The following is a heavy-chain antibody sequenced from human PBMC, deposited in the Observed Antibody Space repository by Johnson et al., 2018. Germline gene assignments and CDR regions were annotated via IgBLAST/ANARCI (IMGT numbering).Heavy chain of an antibody. D-gene: IGHD1-26*01. J-gene: IGHJ4*02. CDR1: GGTFSSYA. CDR2: IMPIFGTT. CDR3: AREEGGSYGGADY. Sequence: QVQLVQSGAEVKKPGSSVKVSCKASGGTFSSYAISWVRQAPGQGLEWMGGIMPIFGTTKYAQKFQGRVTITADASTSTASMELSSLRSEDTAIYYCAREEGGSYGGADYWGQGTLVTVSS. V-gene: IGHV1-69*12.